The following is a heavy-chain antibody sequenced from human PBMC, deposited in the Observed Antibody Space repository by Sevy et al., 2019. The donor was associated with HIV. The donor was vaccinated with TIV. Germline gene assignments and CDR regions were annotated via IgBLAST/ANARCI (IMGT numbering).Heavy chain of an antibody. CDR3: ARDRLLYDFDY. Sequence: GGSLRLSCAASGFTFSSYSMNWIRQAPGKGLEWVSSISSSSSYIYYADSVKGRFTISRDNAKNSLYLQMNSLRAEDTAVYYCARDRLLYDFDYWGQRTLVTVSS. V-gene: IGHV3-21*01. CDR1: GFTFSSYS. CDR2: ISSSSSYI. D-gene: IGHD2-8*01. J-gene: IGHJ4*02.